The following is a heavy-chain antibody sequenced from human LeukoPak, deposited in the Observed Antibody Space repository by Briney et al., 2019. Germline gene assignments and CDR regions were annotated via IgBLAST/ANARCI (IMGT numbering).Heavy chain of an antibody. J-gene: IGHJ4*02. CDR2: INPNSGGT. V-gene: IGHV1-2*02. CDR1: GYTFTGYY. D-gene: IGHD3-22*01. Sequence: GASVKVSCKASGYTFTGYYMHWVRQAPGQGLEWMGWINPNSGGTNYAQKFQGRVTMTRVTSISTAYMELSRLRSDDTAVYYCARGGLNYYDSSGYYDYWGQGTLVTVSS. CDR3: ARGGLNYYDSSGYYDY.